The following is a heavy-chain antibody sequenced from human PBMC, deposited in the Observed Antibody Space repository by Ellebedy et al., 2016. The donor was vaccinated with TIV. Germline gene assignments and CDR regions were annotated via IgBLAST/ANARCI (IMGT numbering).Heavy chain of an antibody. CDR1: GCSISSSSYY. CDR2: IYYSGNT. J-gene: IGHJ3*02. D-gene: IGHD2-21*01. CDR3: ARQGDRLAFDI. Sequence: SETLSLTCTVSGCSISSSSYYWGWIRQPPGKGLEWIGSIYYSGNTYYSPSLKSRVNISVDTSKNQFSLKLSSVTAAETAVYYCARQGDRLAFDIWGQGTMVTVSS. V-gene: IGHV4-39*01.